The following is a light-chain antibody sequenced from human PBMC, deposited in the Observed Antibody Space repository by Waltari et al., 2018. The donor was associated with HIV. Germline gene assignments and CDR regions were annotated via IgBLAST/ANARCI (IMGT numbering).Light chain of an antibody. Sequence: SYVLTQPPSMSVSPGQTASITCSGDKLGAKFVCWYQQRPGQSPLMVIYQDTERPSGVPERFSGSNSGNTATLTISGTQPLDEADYYCQLWDNNNAVFGGGTKLTVL. CDR1: KLGAKF. V-gene: IGLV3-1*01. J-gene: IGLJ2*01. CDR3: QLWDNNNAV. CDR2: QDT.